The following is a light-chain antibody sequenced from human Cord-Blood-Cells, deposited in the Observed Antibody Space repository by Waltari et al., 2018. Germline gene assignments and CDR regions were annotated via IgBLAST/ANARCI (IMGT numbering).Light chain of an antibody. CDR2: WAS. CDR3: QQFYSTPPT. Sequence: DIVMTQSPDSLAVSLGERATINCKSSQSVLYSSNNKNYLAWYQQKPGQPPKLLIYWASTRESGVPDQFSGSGSGTDFTLTISSLQAEDVAVYDCQQFYSTPPTFGQGTKVEIK. CDR1: QSVLYSSNNKNY. J-gene: IGKJ1*01. V-gene: IGKV4-1*01.